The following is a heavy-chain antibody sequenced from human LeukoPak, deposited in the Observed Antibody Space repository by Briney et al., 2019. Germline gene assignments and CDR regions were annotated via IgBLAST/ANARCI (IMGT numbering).Heavy chain of an antibody. D-gene: IGHD3-10*01. CDR2: ISSSGSTT. V-gene: IGHV3-23*01. J-gene: IGHJ4*02. CDR3: AKGAVRGVIIFLFDY. Sequence: GGSLRLSCAASGFTFSNHWMSWVRQAPGKGLEWVSYISSSGSTTYYADSVKGRFTISRDNSKNTLYLQMNSLRAEDTAVYYCAKGAVRGVIIFLFDYWGQGTLVTVSS. CDR1: GFTFSNHW.